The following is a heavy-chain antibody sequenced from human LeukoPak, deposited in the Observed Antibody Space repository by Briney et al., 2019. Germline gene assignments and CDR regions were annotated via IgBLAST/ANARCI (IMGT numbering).Heavy chain of an antibody. V-gene: IGHV3-21*01. Sequence: GGSLRLSCAASGFTFSSYSMNWVRQAPGKGLEWVSSISSSSSYIYYADSVKGRFTISRDNAKNSLYLHMNSLRAEDTAVYYCARYSGSYYSLNYYYGMDVWGQGTTVTVSS. CDR2: ISSSSSYI. CDR3: ARYSGSYYSLNYYYGMDV. J-gene: IGHJ6*02. D-gene: IGHD1-26*01. CDR1: GFTFSSYS.